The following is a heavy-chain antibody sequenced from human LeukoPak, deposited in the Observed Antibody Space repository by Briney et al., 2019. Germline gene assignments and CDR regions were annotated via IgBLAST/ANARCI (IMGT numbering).Heavy chain of an antibody. CDR2: TRNKANSYTT. Sequence: GGSLRLSCAASGFTLSDHYMDWVRQAPGKGLEWVGRTRNKANSYTTEYAASVKGRFTISRDDSKNSLYLQMNSLKTEDTAVYYCARVGATLAFDIWGQGTMVTASS. CDR1: GFTLSDHY. CDR3: ARVGATLAFDI. J-gene: IGHJ3*02. D-gene: IGHD1-26*01. V-gene: IGHV3-72*01.